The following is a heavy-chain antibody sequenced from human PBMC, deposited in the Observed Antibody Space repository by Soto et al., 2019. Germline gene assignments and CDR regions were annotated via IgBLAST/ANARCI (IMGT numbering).Heavy chain of an antibody. V-gene: IGHV4-31*03. Sequence: TSETLSLTCTVSGGSISSGGYYWSWIRQHPGKGLEWIGYIYYSGSTYYNPSPKSRVTISVDTSKNQFSLKLSSVTAADTAVYYCARDYGYSGYPGLIHDAFDIWGQGTMVTVSS. CDR3: ARDYGYSGYPGLIHDAFDI. CDR1: GGSISSGGYY. CDR2: IYYSGST. J-gene: IGHJ3*02. D-gene: IGHD5-12*01.